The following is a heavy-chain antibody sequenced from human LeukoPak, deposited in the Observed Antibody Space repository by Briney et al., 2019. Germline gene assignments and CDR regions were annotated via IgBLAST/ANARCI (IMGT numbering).Heavy chain of an antibody. J-gene: IGHJ5*02. Sequence: PGGSLRLSCAASGFTFSSYAMSWVRQAPGKGLEWVSAISGSGGSTYYADSVKGRFTISRDNSKNTLYLQMSSLGAEDTAVYYCAKDRLIAVAGPTAWGQGTLVTVSS. CDR3: AKDRLIAVAGPTA. D-gene: IGHD6-19*01. V-gene: IGHV3-23*01. CDR2: ISGSGGST. CDR1: GFTFSSYA.